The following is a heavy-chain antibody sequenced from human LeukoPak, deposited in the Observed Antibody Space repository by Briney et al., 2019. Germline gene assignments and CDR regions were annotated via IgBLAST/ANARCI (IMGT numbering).Heavy chain of an antibody. CDR3: AKGRVGADRPPFDY. Sequence: PGTSLRLSCAAPGCTFSSYGMHWVRQAPGKGLEWVAVIWNDGNYKFYRDSVKARFSISRDNSEGMLYLQMDSLKVEDTAVYYCAKGRVGADRPPFDYWGQGTLVTVSP. V-gene: IGHV3-33*06. CDR1: GCTFSSYG. CDR2: IWNDGNYK. D-gene: IGHD1-26*01. J-gene: IGHJ4*02.